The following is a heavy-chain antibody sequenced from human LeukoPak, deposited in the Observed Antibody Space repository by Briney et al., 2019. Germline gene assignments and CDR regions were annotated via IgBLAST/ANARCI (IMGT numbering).Heavy chain of an antibody. CDR3: ASDYGSGSYRFDY. V-gene: IGHV4-59*12. D-gene: IGHD3-10*01. CDR2: IYNSGST. J-gene: IGHJ4*02. CDR1: GDSINSYS. Sequence: SETLSLTCAVSGDSINSYSWRWMRQPPGKGLEWIGYIYNSGSTIYNPSLKSRVTISIDTSKNQFSLKLRSMTAADTAVYYCASDYGSGSYRFDYWGQGTLVTVYS.